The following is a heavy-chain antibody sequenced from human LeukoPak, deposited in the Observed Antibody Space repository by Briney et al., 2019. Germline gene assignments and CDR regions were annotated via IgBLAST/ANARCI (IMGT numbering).Heavy chain of an antibody. Sequence: GGSLRLSCAASGFTFSSYGMHWVRQAPGKGLEWVAVMSYDGSNKYYADSVKGRFTISRDNSKNTLYLQMNSLRAEDTAVYYCAKGAAYYYDSTGPGDAFDIWGQGTMVTVSS. CDR1: GFTFSSYG. J-gene: IGHJ3*02. D-gene: IGHD3-22*01. V-gene: IGHV3-30*18. CDR3: AKGAAYYYDSTGPGDAFDI. CDR2: MSYDGSNK.